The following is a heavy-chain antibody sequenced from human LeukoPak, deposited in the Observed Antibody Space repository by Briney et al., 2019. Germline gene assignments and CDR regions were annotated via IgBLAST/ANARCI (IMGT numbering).Heavy chain of an antibody. D-gene: IGHD3-9*01. J-gene: IGHJ4*02. V-gene: IGHV3-48*03. CDR2: ISSSGSTI. Sequence: GGSLRLSCAASGFTFSSYEMNWVRQAPGKGLEWVSYISSSGSTIYYADSVKGRFTISRDNAKNSLYLQMNSLRAEDTAVYYCARGPDSPYDILTDPYFDYWGQGTLVTVSS. CDR3: ARGPDSPYDILTDPYFDY. CDR1: GFTFSSYE.